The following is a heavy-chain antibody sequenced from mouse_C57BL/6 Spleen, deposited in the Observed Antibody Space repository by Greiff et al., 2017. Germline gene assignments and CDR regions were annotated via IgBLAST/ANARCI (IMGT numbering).Heavy chain of an antibody. CDR2: IYPSDSET. CDR1: GYTFTSYW. Sequence: VQLQQPGAELVRPGSSVKLSCKASGYTFTSYWMDWVKQRPGQGLEWIGNIYPSDSETHYNQKFKDKATLTVDKSSSTAYMQLSSLTSEDSAVYYCAREGDLFCAYWGQGTLVTVSA. D-gene: IGHD2-13*01. CDR3: AREGDLFCAY. J-gene: IGHJ3*01. V-gene: IGHV1-61*01.